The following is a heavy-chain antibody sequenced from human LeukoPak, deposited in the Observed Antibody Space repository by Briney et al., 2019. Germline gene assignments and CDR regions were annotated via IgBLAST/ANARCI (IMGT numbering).Heavy chain of an antibody. V-gene: IGHV3-23*01. J-gene: IGHJ4*02. CDR2: ISGSGGST. CDR3: AKTGDDYVWGSYIDY. D-gene: IGHD3-16*01. Sequence: PGGSLRLSCAASGFTFSGYAMSWVRQAPGKGLEWVSAISGSGGSTYYADSVKGRFTISRDNSKNTLYLQMNSLRAEDTAVYYCAKTGDDYVWGSYIDYWGQGTLVTVSS. CDR1: GFTFSGYA.